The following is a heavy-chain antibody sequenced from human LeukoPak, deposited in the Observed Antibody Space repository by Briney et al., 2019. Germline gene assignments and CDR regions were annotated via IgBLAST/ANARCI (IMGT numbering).Heavy chain of an antibody. CDR2: IYPGDSDT. D-gene: IGHD5-18*01. CDR3: ARSALSRYSYRPDAFDI. V-gene: IGHV5-51*01. CDR1: GYSFTSYW. J-gene: IGHJ3*02. Sequence: GESLKISCKGSGYSFTSYWIGWVRQMPGKGLEWMGIIYPGDSDTRYSPSFQGQVTISADKSISTAYLQWSSLKASDTAMYYCARSALSRYSYRPDAFDIWGQGTMVTVSS.